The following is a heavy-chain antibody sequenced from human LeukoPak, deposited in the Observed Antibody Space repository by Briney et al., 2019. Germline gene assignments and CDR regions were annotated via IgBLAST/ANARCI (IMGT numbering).Heavy chain of an antibody. J-gene: IGHJ4*02. V-gene: IGHV3-48*04. CDR3: ARDYYDSSGLPEY. D-gene: IGHD3-22*01. Sequence: GGSLRLSCAASGFTFSSFSMSWVRQAPGKGLEWVSYISSSSIIYYTDSVKGRFTISRDNAKNSLYLQMNSLRAEDTAVYYCARDYYDSSGLPEYWGQGTLVTVSS. CDR1: GFTFSSFS. CDR2: ISSSSII.